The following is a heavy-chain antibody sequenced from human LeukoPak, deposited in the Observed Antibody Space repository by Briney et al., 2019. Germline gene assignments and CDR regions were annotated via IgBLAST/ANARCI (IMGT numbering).Heavy chain of an antibody. J-gene: IGHJ5*02. Sequence: GASVKVSCKASGYTFTTYDINWVRQATGQGLEWMGWMNPNTGNTGYAQKFQGRVTITRDTSISTAYMELSSLRSEDTAVYYCARDFGGNSGWFDPWGQGTLVTVSS. V-gene: IGHV1-8*03. CDR3: ARDFGGNSGWFDP. D-gene: IGHD4-23*01. CDR2: MNPNTGNT. CDR1: GYTFTTYD.